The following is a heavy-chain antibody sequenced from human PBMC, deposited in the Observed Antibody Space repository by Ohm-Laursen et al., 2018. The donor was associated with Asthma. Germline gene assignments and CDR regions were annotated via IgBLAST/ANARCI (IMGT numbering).Heavy chain of an antibody. CDR1: GFTFSSYW. CDR2: INSDGSST. Sequence: SLRLSCSASGFTFSSYWMHWVRQAPGKGLVWVSRINSDGSSTNYADSVKGRFTISRDSAKNTLYLQMNSLRAEDTAVYYCARGPLRVGATTSFYWGQGTLVTVSS. V-gene: IGHV3-74*01. CDR3: ARGPLRVGATTSFY. J-gene: IGHJ4*02. D-gene: IGHD1-26*01.